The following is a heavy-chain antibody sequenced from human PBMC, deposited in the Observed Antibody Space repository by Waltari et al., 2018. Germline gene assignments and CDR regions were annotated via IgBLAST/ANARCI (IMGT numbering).Heavy chain of an antibody. V-gene: IGHV4-39*01. J-gene: IGHJ1*01. CDR2: IYYSGST. Sequence: QLQLQESGPGLVKPSETLSLTCPVSGGSISSSSYYWGWIRQPPGKGLEWIGSIYYSGSTYYNPSLKSRVTISVDTSKNQFSLKLSSVTAADTAVYYCAAPMYYYDSSGSQQRYFQHWGQGTLVTVSS. CDR1: GGSISSSSYY. D-gene: IGHD3-22*01. CDR3: AAPMYYYDSSGSQQRYFQH.